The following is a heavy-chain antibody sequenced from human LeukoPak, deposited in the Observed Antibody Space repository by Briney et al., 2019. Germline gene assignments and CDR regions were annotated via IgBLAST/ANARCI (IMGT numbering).Heavy chain of an antibody. CDR3: ASGYCSGGSCYQPLVYFDY. CDR2: IYYSGST. Sequence: PSETLSLTCTVSGGSITSYYWSWIRQPPGKGLEWIGYIYYSGSTNYNPSLKSRVTISVDTSKNQLSLKLSSVTAADTAVYYCASGYCSGGSCYQPLVYFDYWGQGTLVTVSS. J-gene: IGHJ4*02. D-gene: IGHD2-15*01. CDR1: GGSITSYY. V-gene: IGHV4-59*01.